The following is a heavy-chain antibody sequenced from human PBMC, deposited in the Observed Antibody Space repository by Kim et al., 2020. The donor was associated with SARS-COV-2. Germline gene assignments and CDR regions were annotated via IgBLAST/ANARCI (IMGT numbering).Heavy chain of an antibody. CDR2: ISAYNGNT. V-gene: IGHV1-18*01. CDR3: ARDSDRMVATTPYY. CDR1: GYTFTSYG. D-gene: IGHD5-12*01. Sequence: ASVKVSCKASGYTFTSYGISWVRQAPGQGLEWMGWISAYNGNTNYAQKLQGRVTMTTDTSTSTAYMELRSLRSDDTAVYYCARDSDRMVATTPYYWGQGTLVTVSS. J-gene: IGHJ4*02.